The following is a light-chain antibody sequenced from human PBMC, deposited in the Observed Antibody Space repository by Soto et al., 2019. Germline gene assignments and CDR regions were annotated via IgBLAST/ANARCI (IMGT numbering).Light chain of an antibody. J-gene: IGKJ1*01. CDR3: QQYNKWRT. CDR2: GAS. Sequence: EIVMTQSPATLSASPGERATLSCRASQSVSSNLAWYQQKPGQAPRLLIYGASTRATGIPARISGSGSGTEFTLTITSLQSEDFAVYYCQQYNKWRTFXQGTKVDIK. CDR1: QSVSSN. V-gene: IGKV3-15*01.